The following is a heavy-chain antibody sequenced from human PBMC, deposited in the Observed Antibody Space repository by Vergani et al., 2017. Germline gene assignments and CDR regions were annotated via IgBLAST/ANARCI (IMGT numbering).Heavy chain of an antibody. V-gene: IGHV4-34*01. D-gene: IGHD3-22*01. Sequence: QVQLQQWGAGLLKPSETLSLTCAVYGGSFSGYYWSWIRQPPGKGLAWVGESNHSGSTNYNPSLKSRVTISVDTSKNQFSLKLSSVTAADTAVYYCARGRYYYDSSGYAPRVIYYYGMDVWGQGTTVTVSS. J-gene: IGHJ6*02. CDR3: ARGRYYYDSSGYAPRVIYYYGMDV. CDR1: GGSFSGYY. CDR2: SNHSGST.